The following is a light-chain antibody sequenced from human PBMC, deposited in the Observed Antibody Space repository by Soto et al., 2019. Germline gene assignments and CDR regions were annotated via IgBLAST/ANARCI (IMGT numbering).Light chain of an antibody. CDR1: ESVSSSS. V-gene: IGKV3-20*01. J-gene: IGKJ1*01. Sequence: EIVMTQSPATLSVSPGERATLSCRASESVSSSSLAWYQQKPGQAPRLLIYGASSRATGIPDRFSGSGSGTDFTLTISRLEPEDFAVYYCQQYGSSPWTFGQGTKVVIK. CDR3: QQYGSSPWT. CDR2: GAS.